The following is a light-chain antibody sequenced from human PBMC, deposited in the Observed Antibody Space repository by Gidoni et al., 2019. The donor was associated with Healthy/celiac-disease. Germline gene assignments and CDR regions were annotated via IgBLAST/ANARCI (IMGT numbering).Light chain of an antibody. CDR1: NLGDKY. Sequence: SYELTQPPSVSVSPGQTASLTCSGENLGDKYACWYQQKPGQSPVLVIYQDSKRPSGIPERFSGSNSGNTATLTISGTQAMDEADYYCQAWDSSIYYVFGTGTKVTVL. V-gene: IGLV3-1*01. CDR2: QDS. J-gene: IGLJ1*01. CDR3: QAWDSSIYYV.